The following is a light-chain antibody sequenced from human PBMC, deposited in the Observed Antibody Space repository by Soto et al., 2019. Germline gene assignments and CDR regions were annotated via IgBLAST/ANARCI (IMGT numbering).Light chain of an antibody. CDR1: STDVGGHYY. V-gene: IGLV2-14*03. Sequence: QSVLTQPASGSGSPGQSITISCTGTSTDVGGHYYVSWYQQHPGKAPKLIIYDVTDRPSGVSHRFSGSKSGNTASLTISGLQAEDEADYYCTSYTSTNSYVAVGGGTKLTVL. CDR3: TSYTSTNSYVA. CDR2: DVT. J-gene: IGLJ2*01.